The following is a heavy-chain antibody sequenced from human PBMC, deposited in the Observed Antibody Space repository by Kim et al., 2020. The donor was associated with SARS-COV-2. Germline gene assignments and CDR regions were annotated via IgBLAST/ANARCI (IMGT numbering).Heavy chain of an antibody. V-gene: IGHV3-33*01. CDR3: AREQYYYDSSAFDY. Sequence: ADSVKGRFPISRDNSKNTLYLQMNSLRAEDTAVYYCAREQYYYDSSAFDYWGQGTLVTVSS. J-gene: IGHJ4*02. D-gene: IGHD3-22*01.